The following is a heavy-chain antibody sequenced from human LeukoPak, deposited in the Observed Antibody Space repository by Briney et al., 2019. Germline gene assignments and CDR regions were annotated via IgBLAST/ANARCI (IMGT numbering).Heavy chain of an antibody. CDR1: GGSFSGYY. CDR2: INHSGST. D-gene: IGHD2-15*01. Sequence: SETLSLTCAVYGGSFSGYYWSWIRQPPGKGLEWIGEINHSGSTNYNPSLKSRVTISVDASKNEFSLKLTSVTAADTAVYYCARDSPPAYCSGGSCYFDYWGQGILVTVSS. V-gene: IGHV4-34*01. J-gene: IGHJ4*02. CDR3: ARDSPPAYCSGGSCYFDY.